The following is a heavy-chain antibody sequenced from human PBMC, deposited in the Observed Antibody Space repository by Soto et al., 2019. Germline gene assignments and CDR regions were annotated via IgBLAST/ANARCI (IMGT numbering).Heavy chain of an antibody. CDR3: ATYSSSPN. CDR1: GFTFSTYA. D-gene: IGHD6-6*01. Sequence: GGSLRLSCAASGFTFSTYAMAWVRQAPGKGLEWVSTISGSGDSSKYADSVKGRFTISRDNAKKTLYLQMNSLRAEDTAVYYCATYSSSPNWGQGTLVTVS. CDR2: ISGSGDSS. V-gene: IGHV3-23*01. J-gene: IGHJ4*02.